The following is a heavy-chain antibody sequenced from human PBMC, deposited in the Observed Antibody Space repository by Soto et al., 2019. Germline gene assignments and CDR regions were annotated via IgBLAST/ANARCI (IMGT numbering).Heavy chain of an antibody. CDR3: ARVRGYSYGYYFDY. CDR2: IYYSGNT. CDR1: GGSISSYY. D-gene: IGHD5-18*01. V-gene: IGHV4-59*01. Sequence: SETLYLTCTVTGGSISSYYWSWIRQPPGKGLEWIGYIYYSGNTNYNPSLKSRVTISVDTSKNQFSLKLSSVTAADTAVYYCARVRGYSYGYYFDYWGQGTLVTVSS. J-gene: IGHJ4*02.